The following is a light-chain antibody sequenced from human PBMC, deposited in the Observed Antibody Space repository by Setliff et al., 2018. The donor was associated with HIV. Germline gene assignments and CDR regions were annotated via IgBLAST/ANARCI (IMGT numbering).Light chain of an antibody. Sequence: QSVLAQPASVSGSPGHSITISCTGSNNNLGSYNLVSWYQQLPGKAPKLLIYKDNKRPSGISNRFSGSKSGYTASLTISGLQADDEADYYCCSFAGSNRPYVFGTGTKVTV. CDR2: KDN. CDR1: NNNLGSYNL. V-gene: IGLV2-23*01. J-gene: IGLJ1*01. CDR3: CSFAGSNRPYV.